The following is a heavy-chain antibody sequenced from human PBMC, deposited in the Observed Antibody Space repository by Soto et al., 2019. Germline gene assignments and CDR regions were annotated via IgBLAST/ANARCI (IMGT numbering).Heavy chain of an antibody. J-gene: IGHJ5*02. CDR2: SIDRGGYT. CDR3: TRCQVLTGVSGWCNYFDP. V-gene: IGHV3-23*05. CDR1: GFTLSDYA. D-gene: IGHD6-19*01. Sequence: EAQLLQSGGGLAQPGGSLRLSCAASGFTLSDYAMNWVRQAPSMGLEWVASIDRGGYTYYPDSVKGRLTITRDYSRNTLYLQMSSLRAEHTALYYSTRCQVLTGVSGWCNYFDPWGQGARVTVSS.